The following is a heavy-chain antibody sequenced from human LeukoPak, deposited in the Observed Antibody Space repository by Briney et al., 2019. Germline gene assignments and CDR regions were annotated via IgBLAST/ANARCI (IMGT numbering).Heavy chain of an antibody. J-gene: IGHJ1*01. CDR2: ISYDGSNK. CDR3: AKEDVVVITIRYSHH. Sequence: GGSLTHLCTASGFPLCSYGTHSVRQAPGKGLEWVAVISYDGSNKYYADSVKGRFTISRDNSKNTLYLQMNSLRTEDTAIYYCAKEDVVVITIRYSHHWPQGTLVTVSS. D-gene: IGHD3-22*01. V-gene: IGHV3-30*18. CDR1: GFPLCSYG.